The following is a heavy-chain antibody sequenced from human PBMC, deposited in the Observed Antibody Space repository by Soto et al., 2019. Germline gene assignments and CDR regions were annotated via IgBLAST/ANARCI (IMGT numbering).Heavy chain of an antibody. CDR2: IIPIFGTA. V-gene: IGHV1-69*13. D-gene: IGHD3-10*01. J-gene: IGHJ6*02. CDR3: ARTSRGVRGVIITSNYYYYYGMDV. CDR1: GGTFSSYA. Sequence: SVKVSCKASGGTFSSYAISWVRQAPGQGLEWMGGIIPIFGTANYAQKFQGRVTITADESTSTAYMELSSLRSEDTAVYYCARTSRGVRGVIITSNYYYYYGMDVWGQGITVTVSS.